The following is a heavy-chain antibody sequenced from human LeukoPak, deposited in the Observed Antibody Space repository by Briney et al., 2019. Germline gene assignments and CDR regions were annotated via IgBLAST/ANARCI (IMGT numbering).Heavy chain of an antibody. V-gene: IGHV4-34*01. Sequence: TSETLSLTCTVSGGSISSYYWSWIRQPPGKGLEWIGEINHSGSTNYNPSLKSRVTISVDTSKNQFSLKLSSVTAADTAVYYCARGATGIAVAGAVRYGWFDPWGQGTLVTVSS. J-gene: IGHJ5*02. CDR2: INHSGST. CDR3: ARGATGIAVAGAVRYGWFDP. D-gene: IGHD6-19*01. CDR1: GGSISSYY.